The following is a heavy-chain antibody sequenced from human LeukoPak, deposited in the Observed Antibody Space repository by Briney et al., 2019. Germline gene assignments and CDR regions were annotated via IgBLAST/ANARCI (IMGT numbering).Heavy chain of an antibody. Sequence: SETLSLTCAVYGGSFSGYYWSWIRQPPGKGLEWIGEINHSGSTNYNPSPKSRVTISVDTSKNQFSLKLSSVTAADTAVYYCARGGYDFWSGYYSRGQGLDYWGQGTLVTVSS. CDR3: ARGGYDFWSGYYSRGQGLDY. CDR2: INHSGST. J-gene: IGHJ4*02. D-gene: IGHD3-3*01. V-gene: IGHV4-34*01. CDR1: GGSFSGYY.